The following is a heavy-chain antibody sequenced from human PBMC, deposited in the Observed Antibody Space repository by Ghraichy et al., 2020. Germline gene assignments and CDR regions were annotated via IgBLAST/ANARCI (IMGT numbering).Heavy chain of an antibody. D-gene: IGHD2-2*01. Sequence: GSLNISCAASGFTFSDYYMSWIRQAPGKGLEWVSYISSGGSTIYYADSVKGRFTISRDNAKNSLYLQMNSLRAEDTAVYYCASPTPCSSTSCYPFDYWGQGTLVTVSS. V-gene: IGHV3-11*01. CDR3: ASPTPCSSTSCYPFDY. CDR1: GFTFSDYY. CDR2: ISSGGSTI. J-gene: IGHJ4*02.